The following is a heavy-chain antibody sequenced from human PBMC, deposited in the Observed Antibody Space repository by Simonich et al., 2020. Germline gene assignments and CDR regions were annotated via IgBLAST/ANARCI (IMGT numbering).Heavy chain of an antibody. J-gene: IGHJ6*03. Sequence: EVQLVESGGGLVQPGGSLRLSCAASGFTFSSYGMSWVRQAPGKGLEWVANIKQDGSEKYYVDSVKGRFTISRDNAKNSLYLQMNSLRAEDTAVYYCARDGLVTAYYYYMDVWGKGTTVTVSS. CDR3: ARDGLVTAYYYYMDV. CDR2: IKQDGSEK. D-gene: IGHD2-21*02. CDR1: GFTFSSYG. V-gene: IGHV3-7*01.